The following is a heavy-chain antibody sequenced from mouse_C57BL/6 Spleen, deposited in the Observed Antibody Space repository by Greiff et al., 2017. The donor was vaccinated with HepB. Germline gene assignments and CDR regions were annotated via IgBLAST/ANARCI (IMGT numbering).Heavy chain of an antibody. V-gene: IGHV1-69*01. CDR3: ARGVTTNAMDY. CDR2: IDPSDSYT. J-gene: IGHJ4*01. Sequence: QVQLKQSGAELVMPGASVKLSCKASGYTFTSYWMHWVKQRPGQGLEWIGEIDPSDSYTNYNQKFKGKSTLTVDKSSSTAYMQLSSLTSEDSAVYYCARGVTTNAMDYWGQGTSVTVSS. D-gene: IGHD2-2*01. CDR1: GYTFTSYW.